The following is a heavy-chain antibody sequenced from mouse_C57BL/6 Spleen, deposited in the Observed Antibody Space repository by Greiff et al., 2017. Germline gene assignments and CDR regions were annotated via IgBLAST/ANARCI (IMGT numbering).Heavy chain of an antibody. Sequence: EVKLLESGPGLVKPSQSLSLTCSVTGYSITSGYYRNWIRQFPGNKLEWMGYISYDGSNNYNPSLKNRISITRDTSKNQFFLKLNSVTTEDTATYYCARDRGSSYWYFDVWGTGTTVTVSS. CDR1: GYSITSGYY. J-gene: IGHJ1*03. CDR2: ISYDGSN. CDR3: ARDRGSSYWYFDV. D-gene: IGHD1-1*01. V-gene: IGHV3-6*01.